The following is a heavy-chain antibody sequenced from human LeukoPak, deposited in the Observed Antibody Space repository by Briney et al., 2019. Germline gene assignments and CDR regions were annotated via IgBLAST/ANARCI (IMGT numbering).Heavy chain of an antibody. CDR2: FDPEDGET. V-gene: IGHV1-24*01. Sequence: VSVKVSCKVSGYTLTELSMHWVRQAPGKGLEWMGGFDPEDGETIYAQKFQGRVTMTEDTSTDTAYMELSSLRSEDTAVYYCALYYYDSSGYYPFDYWGQGTLVTVSS. D-gene: IGHD3-22*01. CDR1: GYTLTELS. J-gene: IGHJ4*02. CDR3: ALYYYDSSGYYPFDY.